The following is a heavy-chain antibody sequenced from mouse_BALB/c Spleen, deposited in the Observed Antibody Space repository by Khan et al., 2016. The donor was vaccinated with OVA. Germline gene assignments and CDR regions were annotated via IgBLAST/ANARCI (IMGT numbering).Heavy chain of an antibody. CDR1: GYSITSGYS. V-gene: IGHV3-1*02. Sequence: QLEESGPDLVKPSQSLSLTCTVTGYSITSGYSWHWIRQFPGNKLEWMGYIYHSGSINYNPSLKSRFSITRDTSKNLFFLQLNSVTTEDTATXCCARDGNYMDYWGQGTSVTVSS. J-gene: IGHJ4*01. CDR2: IYHSGSI. CDR3: ARDGNYMDY. D-gene: IGHD2-1*01.